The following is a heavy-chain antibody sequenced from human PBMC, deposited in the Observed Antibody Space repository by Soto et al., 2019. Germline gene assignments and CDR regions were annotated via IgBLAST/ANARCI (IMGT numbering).Heavy chain of an antibody. CDR2: ISGSGTGT. D-gene: IGHD5-18*01. J-gene: IGHJ4*02. Sequence: GGSLRLSCAASGITFNNYALNWVRQAPGKGLEWVSGISGSGTGTYYADSVKGRFTISRDNSKSTVYLHMNSLRADDTAIYYCAKEGGGGAAMVTSYFDYWGQGTLVTVSS. V-gene: IGHV3-23*01. CDR1: GITFNNYA. CDR3: AKEGGGGAAMVTSYFDY.